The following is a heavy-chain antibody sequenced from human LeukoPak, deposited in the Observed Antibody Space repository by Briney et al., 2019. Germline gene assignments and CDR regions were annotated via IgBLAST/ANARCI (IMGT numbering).Heavy chain of an antibody. CDR3: ARGKEGSLWGNYRFADTSDI. J-gene: IGHJ3*02. Sequence: GASVPVSCKASGYTFTSYGITWVRQAPGQGLEWMGWSSAYNGNTNYAQKVQGRVTMTTDTSTSTAYMELRSLRSDDTAVYYCARGKEGSLWGNYRFADTSDILGQGTRVTVSS. CDR2: SSAYNGNT. D-gene: IGHD3-16*02. CDR1: GYTFTSYG. V-gene: IGHV1-18*01.